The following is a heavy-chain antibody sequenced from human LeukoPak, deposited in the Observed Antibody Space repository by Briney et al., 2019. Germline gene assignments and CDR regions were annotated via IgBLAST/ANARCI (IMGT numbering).Heavy chain of an antibody. D-gene: IGHD2-21*01. V-gene: IGHV1-69*05. CDR2: IIPIFGTA. CDR3: ARARHMRTNWFDP. Sequence: SVKVSCKASGGTFTSYAISWVRQAPGQGLEWMGGIIPIFGTANYAQKFQGRVTITTDESTSTAYMELSSLRSEDTAVYSCARARHMRTNWFDPWGQGTLVTVSS. J-gene: IGHJ5*02. CDR1: GGTFTSYA.